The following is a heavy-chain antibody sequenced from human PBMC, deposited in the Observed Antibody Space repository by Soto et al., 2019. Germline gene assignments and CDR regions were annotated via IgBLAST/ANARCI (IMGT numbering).Heavy chain of an antibody. D-gene: IGHD6-19*01. V-gene: IGHV3-30-3*01. CDR1: GFTFSSYA. CDR3: AREAISGWYYFDY. J-gene: IGHJ4*02. CDR2: ISYDGSNK. Sequence: QVQLVESGGGVVQPGRSLRLSCAASGFTFSSYAMHWVRQAPGKGLEWVAVISYDGSNKYYADSVKGRFTISRDNSKNTLYLQMNSLRAEDTAVYYCAREAISGWYYFDYWGQGTLVTVSS.